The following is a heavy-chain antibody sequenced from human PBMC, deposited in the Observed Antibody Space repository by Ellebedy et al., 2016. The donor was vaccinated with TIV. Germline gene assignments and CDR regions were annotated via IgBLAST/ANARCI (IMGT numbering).Heavy chain of an antibody. CDR3: ARPYMQWLGNDAFDI. J-gene: IGHJ3*02. CDR1: GGSISNSDYY. CDR2: IDYSGSA. D-gene: IGHD6-19*01. V-gene: IGHV4-39*07. Sequence: MPSETLSLTCTVSGGSISNSDYYWNWIRQPPGKGLEWIGSIDYSGSAYYNPSLKSRVTVSVDTSKNQFSLNLTSVTAADTAVYYCARPYMQWLGNDAFDIWGQGIMVTVSS.